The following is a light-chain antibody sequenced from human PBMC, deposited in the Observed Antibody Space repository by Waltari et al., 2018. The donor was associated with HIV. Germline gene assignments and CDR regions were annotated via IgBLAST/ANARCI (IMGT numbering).Light chain of an antibody. CDR2: GAS. Sequence: EIVLTQSPGTLSLSPGERATLSCRASQSVTSSFLSWYQQKPGKAPRLLIYGASRRATGIPDRFSGGGSGTDFPLTISRLEPEDFAVYYWQQYGSSPLTFGGGTKVDIK. CDR3: QQYGSSPLT. CDR1: QSVTSSF. V-gene: IGKV3-20*01. J-gene: IGKJ4*01.